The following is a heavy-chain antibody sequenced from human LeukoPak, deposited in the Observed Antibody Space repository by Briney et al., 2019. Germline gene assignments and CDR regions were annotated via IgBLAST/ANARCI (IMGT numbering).Heavy chain of an antibody. D-gene: IGHD3-22*01. Sequence: PGGSLRLSCAASGFTFDDYGMSWVRQAPGKGLEWVSGINWNGGSTGYADSVKGRFTISRDNAKNSLYLQMNSLGAEDTALYYCARDERYYYDSSGYPVDYWGQGTLVTVSS. CDR2: INWNGGST. CDR3: ARDERYYYDSSGYPVDY. V-gene: IGHV3-20*04. CDR1: GFTFDDYG. J-gene: IGHJ4*02.